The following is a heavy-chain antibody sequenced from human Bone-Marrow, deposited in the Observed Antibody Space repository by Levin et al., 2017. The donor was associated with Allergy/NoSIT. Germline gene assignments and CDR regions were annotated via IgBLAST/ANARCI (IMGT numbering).Heavy chain of an antibody. CDR2: FHPEDAET. Sequence: ASVKVSCKVSGYTLTELSIHWVRQAPGKGLEWMGGFHPEDAETIYAQKFQGRVTMTEDTSTDTAYMELSSLRSDDTAIYYCATERHDFWSGFDVWGQGTTVTVSS. CDR3: ATERHDFWSGFDV. J-gene: IGHJ6*02. V-gene: IGHV1-24*01. D-gene: IGHD3-3*01. CDR1: GYTLTELS.